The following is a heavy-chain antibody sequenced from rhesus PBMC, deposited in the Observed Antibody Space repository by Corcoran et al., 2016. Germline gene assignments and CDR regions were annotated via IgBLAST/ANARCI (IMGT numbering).Heavy chain of an antibody. D-gene: IGHD6-25*01. J-gene: IGHJ4*01. Sequence: QLQLQESGPGLVKPSETLSITCAVSGYSISSGYGWSWIRQPPGKGLEWIGYISYSGSTSYNPSLKSRVTISRDTSTNQFSLKLSSVTAADTAVYYCARRYGSWGFDYWGQGVLVTVSS. CDR1: GYSISSGYG. CDR3: ARRYGSWGFDY. V-gene: IGHV4-122*02. CDR2: ISYSGST.